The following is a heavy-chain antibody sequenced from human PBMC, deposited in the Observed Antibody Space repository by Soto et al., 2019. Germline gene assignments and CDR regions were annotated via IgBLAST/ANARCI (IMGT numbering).Heavy chain of an antibody. Sequence: PSETLSLTCAVYGGSFSGYYWSWIRQPPGKGLEWIGEINHSGSTNYNPSLKSRVNISVDTSKNQFPLKLSSVTAADTALYYCARVSLRGFYYYYGMDVWGQGTTVTVS. CDR3: ARVSLRGFYYYYGMDV. D-gene: IGHD4-17*01. CDR2: INHSGST. J-gene: IGHJ6*02. V-gene: IGHV4-34*01. CDR1: GGSFSGYY.